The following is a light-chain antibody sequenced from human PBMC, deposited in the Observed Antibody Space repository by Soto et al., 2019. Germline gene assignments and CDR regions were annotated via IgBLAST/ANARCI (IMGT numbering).Light chain of an antibody. CDR3: QQYGSSGT. V-gene: IGKV3-20*01. CDR1: QSVSNNY. Sequence: ENVFPPSPGPLALTPGERATPSCRASQSVSNNYLAWYQQKPGQAPRLLIYGASNRATGIPDRFSGSGSGTDFTLTISRLEPEDFAVYYCQQYGSSGTFGQGTKVDIK. CDR2: GAS. J-gene: IGKJ1*01.